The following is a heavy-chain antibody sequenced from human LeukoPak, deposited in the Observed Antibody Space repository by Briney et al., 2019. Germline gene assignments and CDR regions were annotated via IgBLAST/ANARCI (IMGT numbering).Heavy chain of an antibody. Sequence: GASVKVSCKAYGYSFIDYYIHWVRQAPGQGLEWMGWINPKNGGTYYAQKFRGRVTMTRDTPITTAYMELTRLRSDDTALYYCAREPPHYDNLSGNSIYYYGLAVWGQGTTVTVSS. J-gene: IGHJ6*02. V-gene: IGHV1-2*02. CDR1: GYSFIDYY. D-gene: IGHD3-9*01. CDR3: AREPPHYDNLSGNSIYYYGLAV. CDR2: INPKNGGT.